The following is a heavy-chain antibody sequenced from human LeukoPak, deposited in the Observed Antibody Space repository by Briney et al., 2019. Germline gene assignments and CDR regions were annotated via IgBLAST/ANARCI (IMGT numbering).Heavy chain of an antibody. Sequence: PGGSLRLSCAASGFTFSSYSMNWVRQAPGKGLEWVSSISSSSGYIYYADSLEGRFTISRDNAKKSLFLEMNSLRVEDTAVYYCARDRSGSSSVDDAFDIWGQGIMVTVSS. CDR2: ISSSSGYI. CDR3: ARDRSGSSSVDDAFDI. V-gene: IGHV3-21*01. CDR1: GFTFSSYS. D-gene: IGHD1-26*01. J-gene: IGHJ3*02.